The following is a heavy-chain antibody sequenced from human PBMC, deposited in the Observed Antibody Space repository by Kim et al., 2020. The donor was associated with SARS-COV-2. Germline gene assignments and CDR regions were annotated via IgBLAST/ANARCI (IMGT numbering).Heavy chain of an antibody. J-gene: IGHJ4*02. V-gene: IGHV3-21*01. CDR3: ARGGSGWYGH. CDR2: ITSSSSVI. D-gene: IGHD6-19*01. CDR1: GFTFSSYS. Sequence: GGSLRLSCAASGFTFSSYSMNWVRQAPGKGLEWVSSITSSSSVIYYADSVKGRFTISRDNAKNSLYLQMNSLRAEDTAVYYCARGGSGWYGHWGQGTLGT.